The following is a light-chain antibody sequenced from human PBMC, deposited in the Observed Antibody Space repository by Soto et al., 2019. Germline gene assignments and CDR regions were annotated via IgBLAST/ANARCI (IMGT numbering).Light chain of an antibody. CDR1: SSDVGGYNY. Sequence: QSALTQPASVSGSPGQSITISCTGTSSDVGGYNYVSWYQQHPGKAPKLMIYEVNNRPSGVSNRFSGSKSGNTASLTISGLQAEDEADYHCHSYTSSTTYVFGTGTKVTVL. CDR3: HSYTSSTTYV. J-gene: IGLJ1*01. CDR2: EVN. V-gene: IGLV2-14*01.